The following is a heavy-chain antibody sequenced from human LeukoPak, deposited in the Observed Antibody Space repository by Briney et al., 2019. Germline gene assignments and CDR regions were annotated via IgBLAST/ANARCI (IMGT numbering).Heavy chain of an antibody. V-gene: IGHV3-21*01. CDR1: GFTFRKYA. CDR2: ISSSSSYI. J-gene: IGHJ6*02. D-gene: IGHD2-21*01. Sequence: GGSLRLSCAATGFTFRKYAMNWVRQAPGKGLEWVSSISSSSSYIFYADSVKGRFNISRDNAQNSLYLQLNSLRVEDTAVYYCVRHRLVVIPDTNSYYYYGMDVWGQGTTVTVSS. CDR3: VRHRLVVIPDTNSYYYYGMDV.